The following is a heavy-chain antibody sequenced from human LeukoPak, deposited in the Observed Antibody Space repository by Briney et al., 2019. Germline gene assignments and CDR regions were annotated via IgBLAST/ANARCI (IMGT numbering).Heavy chain of an antibody. D-gene: IGHD3-22*01. J-gene: IGHJ5*02. CDR3: ATDRDYYDSSGYYSNWFDP. CDR2: INPNSGGT. Sequence: ASVKASCKASGYTFTGYYMHWVRRAPGQGLEWMGRINPNSGGTNYAQKFQGRVTMTRDTSISTAYMELSRLRSDDTAVYYCATDRDYYDSSGYYSNWFDPWGQGTLVTVSS. V-gene: IGHV1-2*06. CDR1: GYTFTGYY.